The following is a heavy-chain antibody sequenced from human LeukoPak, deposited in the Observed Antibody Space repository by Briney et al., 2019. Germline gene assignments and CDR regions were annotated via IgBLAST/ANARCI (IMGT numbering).Heavy chain of an antibody. Sequence: SETLSLTCAVYGGPFSGYYWSWIRQPPGKGLEWIGEINHSGSTNYNPSLKSRVTISVDTSKNQFSLKLSSVTAADTAVYYCARHSAYTAIDYWGQGTLVTVSS. CDR3: ARHSAYTAIDY. D-gene: IGHD5-18*01. CDR2: INHSGST. CDR1: GGPFSGYY. J-gene: IGHJ4*02. V-gene: IGHV4-34*01.